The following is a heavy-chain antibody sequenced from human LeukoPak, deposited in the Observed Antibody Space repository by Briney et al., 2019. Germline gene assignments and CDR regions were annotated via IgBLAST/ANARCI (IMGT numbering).Heavy chain of an antibody. CDR1: GYSFTTYW. D-gene: IGHD1-26*01. V-gene: IGHV5-51*01. Sequence: GESLKISCKASGYSFTTYWIGWVRQMPGKGLEWMGIIYPGDSDTRYSPSFQGQVTISADKSISTAYLQWSSLKASDTAMYYCARLGRGVGATQIDYYYYYYMDVWGKGTTVTISS. J-gene: IGHJ6*03. CDR3: ARLGRGVGATQIDYYYYYYMDV. CDR2: IYPGDSDT.